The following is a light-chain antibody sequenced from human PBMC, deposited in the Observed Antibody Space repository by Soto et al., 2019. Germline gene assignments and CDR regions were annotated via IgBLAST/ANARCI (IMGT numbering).Light chain of an antibody. Sequence: EIVMTQSPATLSVSPGEGATLSCKASQNVYNKLAWYQQRPGQPPRLLIYDASTRTTGISARFSGSGYVTEFTLTISSLQSEDFAVYFCQQCRNWPLSFGGGTKVDIK. J-gene: IGKJ4*01. CDR2: DAS. V-gene: IGKV3-15*01. CDR3: QQCRNWPLS. CDR1: QNVYNK.